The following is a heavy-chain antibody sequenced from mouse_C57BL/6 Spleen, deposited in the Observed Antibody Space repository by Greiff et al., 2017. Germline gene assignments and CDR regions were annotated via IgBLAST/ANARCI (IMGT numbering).Heavy chain of an antibody. CDR2: IDPETGGT. D-gene: IGHD2-3*01. V-gene: IGHV1-15*01. J-gene: IGHJ3*01. CDR3: TRGNDGYLPSWFAY. CDR1: GYTFTDYE. Sequence: VKLMESGAELVRPGASVTLSCKASGYTFTDYEMHWVKQTPVHGLEWIGAIDPETGGTAYNQTFKGKAILTADKSSSTAYMELRSLTSEDSAVYYCTRGNDGYLPSWFAYWGQGTLVTVSA.